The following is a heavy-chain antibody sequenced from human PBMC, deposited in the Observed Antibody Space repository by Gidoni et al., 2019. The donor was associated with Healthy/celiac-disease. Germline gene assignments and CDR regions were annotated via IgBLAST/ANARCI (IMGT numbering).Heavy chain of an antibody. D-gene: IGHD2-15*01. V-gene: IGHV3-9*01. CDR3: AKEQGAGSRYYFDY. CDR2: SSWNSGSI. J-gene: IGHJ4*02. Sequence: EVQLVESGGGLVQTGRSLRRSCAASGFAFDDYAMHWVRHAPGKGLEWVSGSSWNSGSIVYADSLKGRFTISRDNAKNSLYLQMNSLRAEDTALYYCAKEQGAGSRYYFDYWGQGTLVTVSS. CDR1: GFAFDDYA.